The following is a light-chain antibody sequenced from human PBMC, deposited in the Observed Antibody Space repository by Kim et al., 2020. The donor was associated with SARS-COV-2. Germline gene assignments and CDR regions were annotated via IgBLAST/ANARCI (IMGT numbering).Light chain of an antibody. Sequence: DIQMTQSPSSLSASVGDRVTITCRASQDISRYLNWYQQKPGKAPKLLIYTASSLQSGVPSRFTGSGSETDFTLTISSLQPEDFATYYCKQTYSASRTFGQGTKVYIK. CDR1: QDISRY. V-gene: IGKV1-39*01. CDR2: TAS. CDR3: KQTYSASRT. J-gene: IGKJ1*01.